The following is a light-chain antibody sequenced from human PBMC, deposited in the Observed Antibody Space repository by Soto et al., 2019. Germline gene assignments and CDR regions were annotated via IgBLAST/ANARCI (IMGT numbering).Light chain of an antibody. CDR2: EVT. CDR3: FSYAGDSVYV. CDR1: NSDVGSYNL. V-gene: IGLV2-23*02. J-gene: IGLJ1*01. Sequence: LTQPSSVSGSPRQSITISCTGTNSDVGSYNLVSWFQQHPGKAPKLVIYEVTKQPSGVSDRFSGSKSGNTASLTISGLQAEDEADYYCFSYAGDSVYVFGTGTKVTVL.